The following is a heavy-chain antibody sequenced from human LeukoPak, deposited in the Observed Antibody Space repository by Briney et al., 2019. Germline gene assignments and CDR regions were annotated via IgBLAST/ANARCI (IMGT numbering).Heavy chain of an antibody. J-gene: IGHJ6*03. CDR2: ICAYNGKK. CDR3: ARQSGVVPAAPPGHYYYYMDV. D-gene: IGHD2-2*01. V-gene: IGHV1-18*01. Sequence: AGVPVSCQASGCSFTSYVIRWLGPAPGQGLEGVGWICAYNGKKHYAHKLQGRVTLTTDTSTRTVYMAPKSLRSDDNAGYYFARQSGVVPAAPPGHYYYYMDVWGKGTTVTISS. CDR1: GCSFTSYV.